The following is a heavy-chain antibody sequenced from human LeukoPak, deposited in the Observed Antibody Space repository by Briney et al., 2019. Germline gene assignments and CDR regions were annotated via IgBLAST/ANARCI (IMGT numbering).Heavy chain of an antibody. J-gene: IGHJ4*02. Sequence: GVSLRLSCTASGFSFSGHWTHWARQLPGKGLVWVSRISPTGSTTSYADSVKGRFTVSRDNAKNTLYLQVNNLRAEDTAVYYCARGPNSNWSGLDFWGQGTLLTVSS. V-gene: IGHV3-74*01. D-gene: IGHD6-6*01. CDR2: ISPTGSTT. CDR3: ARGPNSNWSGLDF. CDR1: GFSFSGHW.